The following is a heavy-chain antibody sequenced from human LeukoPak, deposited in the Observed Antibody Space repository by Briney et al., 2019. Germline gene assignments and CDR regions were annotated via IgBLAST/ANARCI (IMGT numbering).Heavy chain of an antibody. V-gene: IGHV5-51*01. Sequence: GESRKISCKGSGYSLTSYWIGWVRQMPGKGLEWMGIIYPGDSDTRYSPSFQGQVTISADKSISTAYLQWSSLKASDTAMYYCARAYCSSTSCTFDYWGQGTLVTVSS. CDR1: GYSLTSYW. D-gene: IGHD2-2*01. CDR2: IYPGDSDT. J-gene: IGHJ4*02. CDR3: ARAYCSSTSCTFDY.